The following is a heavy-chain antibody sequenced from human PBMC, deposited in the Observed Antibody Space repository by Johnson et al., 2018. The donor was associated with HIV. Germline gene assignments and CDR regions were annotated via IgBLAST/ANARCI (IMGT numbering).Heavy chain of an antibody. J-gene: IGHJ3*02. CDR1: EFTFRNYA. V-gene: IGHV3-30-3*01. CDR3: ARGGVDYGGNLIGDAFDI. Sequence: QVQLVESGGGVVQPGRSLRIYCAVSEFTFRNYAMHWVRLAPGTGLQWVAVISYEGSRKYYGDSVKGRFTISRDNSKDTLYLQMDRLRAGDTAVYYCARGGVDYGGNLIGDAFDIWGQGTMVTVSS. D-gene: IGHD4-23*01. CDR2: ISYEGSRK.